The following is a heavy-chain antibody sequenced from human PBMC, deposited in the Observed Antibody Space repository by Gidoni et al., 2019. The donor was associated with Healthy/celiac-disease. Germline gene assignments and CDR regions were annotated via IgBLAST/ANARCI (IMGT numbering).Heavy chain of an antibody. CDR3: ARSKVDCSGGSCYGYFDY. V-gene: IGHV3-21*01. J-gene: IGHJ4*02. CDR1: GFPFSSYS. Sequence: EVQLVESGGGLVKPGGSLRFSCAPSGFPFSSYSMNWVRQAPGKGLGWVSTISSSSSYIYYADSVKGRFTISRDNAKNSLYLQMNSLRAEDTAVYYCARSKVDCSGGSCYGYFDYWGQGTLVTVSS. CDR2: ISSSSSYI. D-gene: IGHD2-15*01.